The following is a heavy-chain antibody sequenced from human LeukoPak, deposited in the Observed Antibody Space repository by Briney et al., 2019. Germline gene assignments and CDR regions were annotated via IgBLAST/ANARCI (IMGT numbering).Heavy chain of an antibody. V-gene: IGHV4-59*08. J-gene: IGHJ4*02. CDR3: ARRPGKSSGWYTGEDY. D-gene: IGHD6-19*01. CDR1: GGSISSYY. CDR2: IYYSGST. Sequence: PSETLSLTCTVSGGSISSYYWSWIRQPPGKGLEWIGYIYYSGSTNYNPSLKSRVTISVDTSKNQFSLKLSSVTAADTAVYYCARRPGKSSGWYTGEDYWGQGTLVTVSS.